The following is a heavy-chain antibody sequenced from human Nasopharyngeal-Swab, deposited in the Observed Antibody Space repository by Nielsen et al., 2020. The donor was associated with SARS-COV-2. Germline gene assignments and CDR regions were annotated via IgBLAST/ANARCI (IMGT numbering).Heavy chain of an antibody. J-gene: IGHJ6*02. CDR2: FSGSDGAT. V-gene: IGHV3-23*01. D-gene: IGHD3-3*01. Sequence: GGSLRLSCAASGFTFSSDVMSWVRQAPGRGLEWVSAFSGSDGATYYADSVKGRFTTSRHNSKNTLYLQMNSLRAEDTAVYYCARDLQDYGMDVWGQGTTVTVSS. CDR3: ARDLQDYGMDV. CDR1: GFTFSSDV.